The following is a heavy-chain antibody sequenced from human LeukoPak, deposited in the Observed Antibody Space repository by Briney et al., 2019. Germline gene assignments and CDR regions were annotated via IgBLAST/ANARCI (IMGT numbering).Heavy chain of an antibody. J-gene: IGHJ1*01. CDR1: GGSISSGGYY. CDR2: IYYSGST. Sequence: SETLSLTCTVSGGSISSGGYYWSWIRQHPGKGLEWIGYIYYSGSTYYNPSLKSRVTISVDTSKNQFSLKLSSVTAADTAVYYCASAPRTTVNFQHWGQGTLVTVSS. D-gene: IGHD4-17*01. V-gene: IGHV4-31*03. CDR3: ASAPRTTVNFQH.